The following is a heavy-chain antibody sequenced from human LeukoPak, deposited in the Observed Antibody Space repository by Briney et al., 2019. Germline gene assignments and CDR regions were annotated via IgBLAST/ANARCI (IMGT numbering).Heavy chain of an antibody. J-gene: IGHJ4*02. D-gene: IGHD3-16*02. CDR2: INPSGGST. CDR3: ARASLLRGLVGYYFDS. CDR1: GYTFTSYY. V-gene: IGHV1-46*01. Sequence: ASVKVSCKASGYTFTSYYMHWVRQAPGQGLEWMGIINPSGGSTSYAQKFQGRVTMTRDTSTSTVYMELSSLRSEDTAVYYCARASLLRGLVGYYFDSWGQGTPVTVFS.